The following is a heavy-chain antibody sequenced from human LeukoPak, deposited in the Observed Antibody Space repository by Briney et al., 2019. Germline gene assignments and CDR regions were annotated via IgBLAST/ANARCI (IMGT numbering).Heavy chain of an antibody. D-gene: IGHD4-17*01. CDR3: AKSYGDDDAFDI. V-gene: IGHV3-30*18. J-gene: IGHJ3*02. CDR2: ISYDGSSK. CDR1: GFTFSSYG. Sequence: GGSLRLSCAASGFTFSSYGMHWVRQAPGKGLEWVAVISYDGSSKYYADSVKGRFTISRDNSKNTLYLQMNSLRAEDTAVYYCAKSYGDDDAFDIWGQGTMATVSS.